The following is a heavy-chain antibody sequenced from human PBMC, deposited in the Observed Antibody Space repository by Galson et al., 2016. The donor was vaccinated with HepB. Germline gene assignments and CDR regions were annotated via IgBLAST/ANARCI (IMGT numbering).Heavy chain of an antibody. J-gene: IGHJ4*02. Sequence: SLRLSCAASGFSFSSYVMSWVRQSPGKGLEWVSGISGSPVTIYYADSVRGRFTISRDDSKKMLYLQMNSLTIEDAALYYCTKDRGGGSSWYLGYSWGQGTLVTVSS. CDR1: GFSFSSYV. D-gene: IGHD6-13*01. CDR2: ISGSPVTI. V-gene: IGHV3-23*01. CDR3: TKDRGGGSSWYLGYS.